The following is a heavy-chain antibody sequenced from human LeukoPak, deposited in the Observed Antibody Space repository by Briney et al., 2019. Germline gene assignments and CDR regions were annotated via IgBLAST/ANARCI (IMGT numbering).Heavy chain of an antibody. Sequence: GGSLRLSCAASGFTFSNAWMSWVRQAPGKGLEWVGRIKSKTDGGTTDYAAPVKGRFTISRDDSKNTLYLQMNSLKTEDTAVYYCTTDILPGYNYDSSGYYRYWGRGTLVTVSS. J-gene: IGHJ4*02. CDR3: TTDILPGYNYDSSGYYRY. CDR2: IKSKTDGGTT. D-gene: IGHD3-22*01. CDR1: GFTFSNAW. V-gene: IGHV3-15*01.